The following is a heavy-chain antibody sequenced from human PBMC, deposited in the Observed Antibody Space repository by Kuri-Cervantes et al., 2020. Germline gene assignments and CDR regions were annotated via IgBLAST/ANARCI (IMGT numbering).Heavy chain of an antibody. J-gene: IGHJ6*02. CDR1: GFTFSSYS. D-gene: IGHD4-17*01. CDR3: AALRDAYYYYGMDV. CDR2: ISSSSSYI. Sequence: GESLKISCAASGFTFSSYSMNWVRQAPGKGLEWVSSISSSSSYIYYADSVKGRFTISRDNAKNSLYLQMNSLRAEDTAVYYCAALRDAYYYYGMDVWGQGTTVTVSS. V-gene: IGHV3-21*01.